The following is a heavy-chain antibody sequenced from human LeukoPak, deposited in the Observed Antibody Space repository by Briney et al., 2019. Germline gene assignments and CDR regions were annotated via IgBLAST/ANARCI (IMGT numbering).Heavy chain of an antibody. V-gene: IGHV4-59*01. D-gene: IGHD3-16*02. CDR1: GGSISSYY. CDR2: IYYGGST. Sequence: KASETLSPTCTVSGGSISSYYWSWIRQPPGKGLEWIGFIYYGGSTNYNPSLKSRVTISVDTSKNQFSLKLSSVTAADTAVYYCARSLTFGGLIAYYDYWGQGTLVTVSS. J-gene: IGHJ4*02. CDR3: ARSLTFGGLIAYYDY.